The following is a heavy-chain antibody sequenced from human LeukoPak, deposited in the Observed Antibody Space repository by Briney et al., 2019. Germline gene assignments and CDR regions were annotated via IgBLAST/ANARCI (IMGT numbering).Heavy chain of an antibody. CDR1: GFTFSSYA. Sequence: SGGSLRLSCAASGFTFSSYAMSWVRQAPGKGLEWVSAISGSGGSTYYADSVKGRFTISRDNSKNTLYLQMNSLRAEDTAVYYCAKERRITMVRGVIIPGYFDYWGQGTLVTVSS. J-gene: IGHJ4*02. CDR2: ISGSGGST. CDR3: AKERRITMVRGVIIPGYFDY. D-gene: IGHD3-10*01. V-gene: IGHV3-23*01.